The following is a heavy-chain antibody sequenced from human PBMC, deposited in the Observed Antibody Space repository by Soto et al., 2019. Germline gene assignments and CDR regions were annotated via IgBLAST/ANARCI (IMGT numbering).Heavy chain of an antibody. J-gene: IGHJ4*02. CDR1: GFTFDDYA. CDR2: ISWNSGSI. CDR3: AKAPGVVVVAAAWFDY. Sequence: GGSLRLSCAASGFTFDDYAMHWVRQAPEKGLEWVSGISWNSGSIGYADSVKGRFTISRDNAKNSLYLQMNSLRAEDTALYYCAKAPGVVVVAAAWFDYWGQGTLVTAPQ. V-gene: IGHV3-9*01. D-gene: IGHD2-15*01.